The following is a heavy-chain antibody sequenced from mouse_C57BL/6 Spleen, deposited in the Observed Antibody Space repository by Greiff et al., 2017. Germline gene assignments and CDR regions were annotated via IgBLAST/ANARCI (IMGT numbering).Heavy chain of an antibody. CDR1: GYTFTSYW. CDR3: AREGNLYYFDY. Sequence: QVHVKQPGAELVRPGSSVKLSCKASGYTFTSYWMHWVKQRPIQGLEWIGNIDPSDSETHYNQKFKDKATLTVDKSSSTAYMQLSSLTSDDSAVYYCAREGNLYYFDYWGQGTTLSVSS. V-gene: IGHV1-52*01. D-gene: IGHD2-1*01. J-gene: IGHJ2*01. CDR2: IDPSDSET.